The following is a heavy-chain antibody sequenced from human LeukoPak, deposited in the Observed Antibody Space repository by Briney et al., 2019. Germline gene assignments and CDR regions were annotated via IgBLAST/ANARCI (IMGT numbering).Heavy chain of an antibody. J-gene: IGHJ4*02. D-gene: IGHD2-15*01. CDR1: GFTFNSYS. CDR2: ISASSSVR. V-gene: IGHV3-48*04. CDR3: ARGSSGSCYSTCNY. Sequence: GGSLRPSCTASGFTFNSYSLNWVRQAPGTGLEWVSFISASSSVRYYADSVKGRFTISRDNAKNSLYLQMSSLRAEDTAVYFCARGSSGSCYSTCNYWGQGTLVTVSS.